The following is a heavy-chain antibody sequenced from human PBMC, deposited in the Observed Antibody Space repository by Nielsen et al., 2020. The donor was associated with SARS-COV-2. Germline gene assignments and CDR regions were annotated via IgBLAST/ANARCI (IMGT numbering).Heavy chain of an antibody. J-gene: IGHJ6*02. CDR3: ARYYSPRYCSSTSCLNGYYYYGMDV. Sequence: ASVKVSCKASGYTFTSYAMNWVRQAPGQGLEWMGWINTNTGNPTYAQGFTGRFVFSLDTSVSTAYLQISSLKAGDTAVYYCARYYSPRYCSSTSCLNGYYYYGMDVWGQGTTVTVSS. CDR2: INTNTGNP. D-gene: IGHD2-2*01. CDR1: GYTFTSYA. V-gene: IGHV7-4-1*02.